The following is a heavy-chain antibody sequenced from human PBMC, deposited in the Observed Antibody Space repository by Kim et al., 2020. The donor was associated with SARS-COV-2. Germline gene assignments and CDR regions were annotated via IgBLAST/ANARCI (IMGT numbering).Heavy chain of an antibody. CDR3: ARDKEVGIAAAYGYYYYGMDV. Sequence: GGSLRLSCAASGFTFSSYSMNWVRQAPGKGLEWVSSISSSSSYIYYADSVKGRFTISRDNAKNSLYLQMNSLRAEDTAVYYCARDKEVGIAAAYGYYYYGMDVWGQGTTVTVSS. CDR1: GFTFSSYS. J-gene: IGHJ6*02. V-gene: IGHV3-21*01. D-gene: IGHD6-13*01. CDR2: ISSSSSYI.